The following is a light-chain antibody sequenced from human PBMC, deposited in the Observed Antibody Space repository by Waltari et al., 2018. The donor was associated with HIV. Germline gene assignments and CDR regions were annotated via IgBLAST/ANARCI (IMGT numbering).Light chain of an antibody. CDR1: SSNIGSNT. CDR2: GNN. Sequence: QSVLTQPPSTSGTPGQRVPISCSGSSSNIGSNTVNWYQHLPGTAPKLLIYGNNQRPSGVPDRFSGSKSGTSASLAISGLQSEDEADYYCAAWDDSLNGLWVFGGGTKLTVL. V-gene: IGLV1-44*01. CDR3: AAWDDSLNGLWV. J-gene: IGLJ3*02.